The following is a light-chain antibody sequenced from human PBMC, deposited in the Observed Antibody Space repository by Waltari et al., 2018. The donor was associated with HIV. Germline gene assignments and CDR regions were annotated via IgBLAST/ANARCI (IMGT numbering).Light chain of an antibody. CDR3: PQRSNWPIT. V-gene: IGKV3-11*01. CDR1: QRVSSS. Sequence: EIVLTQSPATLSLSPGERATLSCRASQRVSSSLAWYQQKPGQAPRLLIFDASNRATGIPARFSGSGSGTDFTLTISSLEPEDFAVYYCPQRSNWPITFGQGTRLEIK. J-gene: IGKJ5*01. CDR2: DAS.